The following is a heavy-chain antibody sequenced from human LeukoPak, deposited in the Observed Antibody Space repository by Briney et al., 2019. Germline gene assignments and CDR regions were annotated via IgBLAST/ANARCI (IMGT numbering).Heavy chain of an antibody. CDR1: GGTFSSYT. D-gene: IGHD7-27*01. J-gene: IGHJ4*02. CDR3: ARRSNWGEIPFDN. CDR2: IIPIFGTA. V-gene: IGHV1-69*13. Sequence: ASVKVSCKASGGTFSSYTISWVRQAPGQGLEWMGGIIPIFGTANYAQKFQGRVTITADESTSTAYMELSSMRSEDKAVYYCARRSNWGEIPFDNWGQGTLVTVSS.